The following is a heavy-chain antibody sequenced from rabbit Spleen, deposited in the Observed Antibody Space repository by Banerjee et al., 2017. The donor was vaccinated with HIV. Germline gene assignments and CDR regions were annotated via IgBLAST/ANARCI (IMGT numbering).Heavy chain of an antibody. CDR1: GFSFSDGNC. CDR2: ICGGSGTFI. V-gene: IGHV1S45*01. D-gene: IGHD8-1*01. J-gene: IGHJ6*01. CDR3: ARDTGSSFSSYGMDL. Sequence: QQQLEESGGGLVKPGGTLTLTCKASGFSFSDGNCMCWVRQAPGKGLEWIACICGGSGTFIYYASWAKGRFTISKTSSTTVTLQMASLTAADTATYFCARDTGSSFSSYGMDLWGQGTLVTVS.